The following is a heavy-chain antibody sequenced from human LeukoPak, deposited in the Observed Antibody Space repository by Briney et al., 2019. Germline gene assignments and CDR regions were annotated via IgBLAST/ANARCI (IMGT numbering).Heavy chain of an antibody. CDR3: AKEGDGQALAYFDY. Sequence: GGSLRLSCAASGFTFSSYGMNWVRQAPGKGLEWVSGISGSGDSTYSADSVKGRFTISRDNSKNTLYLHMNSLRAEDTAVYYCAKEGDGQALAYFDYWGQGTLVTVSS. CDR1: GFTFSSYG. J-gene: IGHJ4*02. V-gene: IGHV3-23*01. CDR2: ISGSGDST. D-gene: IGHD3-16*01.